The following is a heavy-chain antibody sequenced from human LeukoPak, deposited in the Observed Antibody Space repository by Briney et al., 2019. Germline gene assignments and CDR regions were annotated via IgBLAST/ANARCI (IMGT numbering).Heavy chain of an antibody. CDR2: INHSGST. D-gene: IGHD6-13*01. Sequence: SETLSLTCAVYGGSFSGYYWSWIRQPPGKGLEWIGEINHSGSTNYNPSLKSRVTISVDTSKNQFSLKLSSVTAADTAVYYCARLKRGIAAAGAVDYWGQGTLVTVSS. J-gene: IGHJ4*02. V-gene: IGHV4-34*01. CDR3: ARLKRGIAAAGAVDY. CDR1: GGSFSGYY.